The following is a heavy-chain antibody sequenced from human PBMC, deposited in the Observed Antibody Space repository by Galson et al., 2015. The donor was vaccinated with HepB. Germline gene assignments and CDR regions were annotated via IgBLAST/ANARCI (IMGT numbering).Heavy chain of an antibody. D-gene: IGHD6-19*01. CDR2: ISSRSTYI. Sequence: SLRLSCAASGFIFNTHAFNWVRQAPGKGLEWASSISSRSTYIYYANSVKDRFTVSRDNARRSLYLQMNSLTAEDTAVYYCAREGEVAGPTGSLDFWGQGTLVTVSS. CDR3: AREGEVAGPTGSLDF. V-gene: IGHV3-21*01. J-gene: IGHJ4*02. CDR1: GFIFNTHA.